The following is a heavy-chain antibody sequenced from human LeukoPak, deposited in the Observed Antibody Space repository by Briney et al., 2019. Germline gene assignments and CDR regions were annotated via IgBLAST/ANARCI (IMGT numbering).Heavy chain of an antibody. V-gene: IGHV1-8*01. D-gene: IGHD3-10*01. CDR1: VYTFTNYD. Sequence: GASVTVSFKSSVYTFTNYDINWVRQAPGQGLEWMGWMNPNSGNTGYAQKFQGRVTMTRNTSISTAYMELSSLRSEDTAVYYCLTMVRGAFDYWGQGTLVTVSS. J-gene: IGHJ4*02. CDR2: MNPNSGNT. CDR3: LTMVRGAFDY.